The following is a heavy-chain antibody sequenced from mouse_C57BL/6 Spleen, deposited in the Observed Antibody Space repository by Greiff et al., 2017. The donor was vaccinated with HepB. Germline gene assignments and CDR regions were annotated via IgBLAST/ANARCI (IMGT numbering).Heavy chain of an antibody. J-gene: IGHJ2*01. CDR2: ISSGSSTI. V-gene: IGHV5-17*01. D-gene: IGHD3-2*02. CDR3: ARDSSGHFDY. CDR1: GFTFSDYG. Sequence: EVQLVESGGGLVKPGGSLKLSCAASGFTFSDYGMHWVRQAPEKGLEWVAYISSGSSTIYYADTVKGRFTISRDNAKNTLFLQMTSLRSEDTAMYYCARDSSGHFDYWGQGTTLTVSS.